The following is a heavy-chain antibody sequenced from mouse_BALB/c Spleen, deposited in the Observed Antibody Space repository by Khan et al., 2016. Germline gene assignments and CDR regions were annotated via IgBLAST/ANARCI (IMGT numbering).Heavy chain of an antibody. Sequence: EVQLQESGGGLVQPGGSLKLSCAASGFDFSRYWMSWVRQAPGKGLEWIGEINPDSSTINYTPSLKDKFIISRDNAKNTLYLQMSKVRSEDTALYYCARQEDYAMVYWGQGTSVTVSS. J-gene: IGHJ4*01. V-gene: IGHV4-1*02. CDR3: ARQEDYAMVY. CDR2: INPDSSTI. CDR1: GFDFSRYW.